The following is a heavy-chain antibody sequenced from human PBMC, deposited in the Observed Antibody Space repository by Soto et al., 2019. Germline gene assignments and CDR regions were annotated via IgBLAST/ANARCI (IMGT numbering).Heavy chain of an antibody. J-gene: IGHJ4*02. V-gene: IGHV4-34*01. Sequence: QVQLQQWGAGLLKPSETLSLTCAVYGESFSGYYWSWIRQPPGKGLEWIGEINHSGSTNYNPSLKSRVPISVDTSKTQFSLKLRSVPAADTAVYYCALVVAGPDYWGQGTLVTVSS. CDR2: INHSGST. D-gene: IGHD2-15*01. CDR3: ALVVAGPDY. CDR1: GESFSGYY.